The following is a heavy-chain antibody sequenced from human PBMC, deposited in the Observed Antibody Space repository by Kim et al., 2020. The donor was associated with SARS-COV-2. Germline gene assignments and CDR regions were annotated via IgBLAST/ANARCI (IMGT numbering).Heavy chain of an antibody. V-gene: IGHV5-51*01. J-gene: IGHJ3*02. CDR3: ARSITGTLTAFDI. D-gene: IGHD1-20*01. Sequence: PSFQGQVTISADKSISTAYLQWSSLKASDTAMYYCARSITGTLTAFDIWGQGTMVTVSS.